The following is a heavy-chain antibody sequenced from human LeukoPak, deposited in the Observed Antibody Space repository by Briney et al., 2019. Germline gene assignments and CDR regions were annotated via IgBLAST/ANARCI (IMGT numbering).Heavy chain of an antibody. Sequence: GGSLRLSCAASGFTFSSYGMHWVRQAPGKGLEWVAVISYDGSNKYYADSVKGRFTISRDNSKNTLYLQMNSLRAEDTAVYYCAKAPRENYYGSGSYLDYWGQGTLVTVSS. D-gene: IGHD3-10*01. CDR3: AKAPRENYYGSGSYLDY. V-gene: IGHV3-30*18. CDR2: ISYDGSNK. J-gene: IGHJ4*02. CDR1: GFTFSSYG.